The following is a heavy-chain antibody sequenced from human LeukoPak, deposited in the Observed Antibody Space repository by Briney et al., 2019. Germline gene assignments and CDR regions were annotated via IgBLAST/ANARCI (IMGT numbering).Heavy chain of an antibody. J-gene: IGHJ4*02. Sequence: SETLSLTCAVYGGSFSGYYWSWIRQPPGKGLEWIGEINHSGSTNYNPSLKSRVTISVDTSKNQFSLKLSSVTAADTAVYYCARDHSSRYYFDYWGQGTLVTVSS. CDR1: GGSFSGYY. V-gene: IGHV4-34*01. CDR3: ARDHSSRYYFDY. CDR2: INHSGST. D-gene: IGHD6-13*01.